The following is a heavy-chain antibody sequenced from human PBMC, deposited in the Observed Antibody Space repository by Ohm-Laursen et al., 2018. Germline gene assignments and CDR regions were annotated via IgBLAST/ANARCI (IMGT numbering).Heavy chain of an antibody. J-gene: IGHJ4*02. CDR3: ARNNSGWYFDY. Sequence: GTLSLTCPVSGDSIRSTSYYWGWVRQPPGKGLEWIGSIYYTGNTFYSPSLKSRVTISVDTSKNQFSLKLSSVTAADTAVYYCARNNSGWYFDYWGQGTLVTVSS. V-gene: IGHV4-39*01. D-gene: IGHD6-19*01. CDR2: IYYTGNT. CDR1: GDSIRSTSYY.